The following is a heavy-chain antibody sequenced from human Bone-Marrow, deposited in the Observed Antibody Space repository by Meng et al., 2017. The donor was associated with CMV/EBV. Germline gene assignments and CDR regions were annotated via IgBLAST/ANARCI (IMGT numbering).Heavy chain of an antibody. CDR2: IYYSGST. J-gene: IGHJ4*02. CDR1: GGSISSSSYY. Sequence: SETLSLTCTVSGGSISSSSYYWGWIRQPPGKGLEWIGSIYYSGSTYYNPSLKSRVTISVDTSKNQFSLKLSSVTAADTAVYYCARSYCSDGGCYSDYWGQGTLVTASS. D-gene: IGHD2-15*01. CDR3: ARSYCSDGGCYSDY. V-gene: IGHV4-39*07.